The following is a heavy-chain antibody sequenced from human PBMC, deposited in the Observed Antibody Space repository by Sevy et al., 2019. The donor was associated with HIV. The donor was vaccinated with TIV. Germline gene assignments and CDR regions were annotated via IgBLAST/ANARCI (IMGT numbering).Heavy chain of an antibody. Sequence: GSLRLSCVASGFTFNKYSMSWVRQAPGKGLERVSTLSFGCGQINYADSVKGRFTISRDDSKNTLYLQMNSLRAEDTAVYYCAREGCTRPHDFWGQGTLVTVS. CDR1: GFTFNKYS. V-gene: IGHV3-23*01. D-gene: IGHD2-8*01. J-gene: IGHJ4*02. CDR3: AREGCTRPHDF. CDR2: LSFGCGQI.